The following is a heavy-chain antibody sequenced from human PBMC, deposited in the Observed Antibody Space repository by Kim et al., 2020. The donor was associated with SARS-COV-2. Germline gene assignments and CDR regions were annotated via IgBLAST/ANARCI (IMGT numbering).Heavy chain of an antibody. J-gene: IGHJ6*03. CDR3: ARDQRVVAATSTRWGYYYMDV. Sequence: GGSLRLSCAASGFTVSSNYMSWVRQAPGKGLEWVSVIYSGGSTYYADSVKGRFTISRHNSKNTLYLQMNSLRAEDTAVYYCARDQRVVAATSTRWGYYYMDVWDKGTTVTVSS. CDR2: IYSGGST. V-gene: IGHV3-53*04. D-gene: IGHD2-15*01. CDR1: GFTVSSNY.